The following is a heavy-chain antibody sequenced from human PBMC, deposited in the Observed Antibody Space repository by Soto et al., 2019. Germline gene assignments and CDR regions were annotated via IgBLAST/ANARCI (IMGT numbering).Heavy chain of an antibody. Sequence: ASVKVSCKASGYTFTSYDINWVRQATGQGLEWMGWMNPNSGNTGYAQKFQGRVTMTRNTSISTAYMELSSLRSEDTAVYYCARGWGIYCSSTSCLQNLYDPWAQGSLVPVSA. CDR2: MNPNSGNT. CDR1: GYTFTSYD. CDR3: ARGWGIYCSSTSCLQNLYDP. V-gene: IGHV1-8*01. D-gene: IGHD2-2*01. J-gene: IGHJ5*02.